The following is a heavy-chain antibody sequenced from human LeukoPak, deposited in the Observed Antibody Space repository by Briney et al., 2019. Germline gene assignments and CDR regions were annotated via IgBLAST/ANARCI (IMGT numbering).Heavy chain of an antibody. CDR1: GGSFSGYY. D-gene: IGHD6-6*01. Sequence: PSETLSLTCAVYGGSFSGYYWSWIRQPPGKGLEWIGEISHSGSTNYNPSLKSRVTISVDTSKNQFSLKLSSVTAADTAVYYCASKQSSIAARPIPFDPWGQGTLVTVSS. CDR3: ASKQSSIAARPIPFDP. CDR2: ISHSGST. J-gene: IGHJ5*02. V-gene: IGHV4-34*01.